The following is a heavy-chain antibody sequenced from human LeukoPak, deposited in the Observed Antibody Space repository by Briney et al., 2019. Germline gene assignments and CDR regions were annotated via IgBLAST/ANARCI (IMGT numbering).Heavy chain of an antibody. CDR1: GGSINNGGYS. Sequence: SETLSLTCAVSGGSINNGGYSWSWIRQPPGKGLEWIGYIYHSESTYYNPSLKSRVTMSVDRSKNHFSLKLNSVTAADTAVYYCARGYGTFDFWGQGILVTVSS. D-gene: IGHD5-18*01. CDR3: ARGYGTFDF. CDR2: IYHSEST. J-gene: IGHJ4*02. V-gene: IGHV4-30-2*01.